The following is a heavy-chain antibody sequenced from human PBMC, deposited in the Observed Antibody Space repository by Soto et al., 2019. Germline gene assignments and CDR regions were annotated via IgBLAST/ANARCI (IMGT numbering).Heavy chain of an antibody. D-gene: IGHD3-16*01. CDR3: ARDSGYSSAYWEHYFDY. Sequence: VGSLRLSCETSGFSISDKFMSWVRQAPGKGLEWISVISSGGDPSYADSVKGRFTISRDITKNTLFLQMTSLRADDTAVYFCARDSGYSSAYWEHYFDYWGPGTLVTVSS. V-gene: IGHV3-53*01. CDR2: ISSGGDP. J-gene: IGHJ4*02. CDR1: GFSISDKF.